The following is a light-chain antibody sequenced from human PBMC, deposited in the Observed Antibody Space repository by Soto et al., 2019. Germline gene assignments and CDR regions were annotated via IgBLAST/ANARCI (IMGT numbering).Light chain of an antibody. V-gene: IGKV1-9*01. J-gene: IGKJ1*01. CDR1: QGISSY. Sequence: DIQLTQSPSFLSASVGDRVTITCRASQGISSYLAWYQQKPGKAPKLLIYAASTLQSGVPSRFSGSGTGTEFTLTISSLQPEDFATYYCQQRNSYPRTFGQGPKVEIK. CDR3: QQRNSYPRT. CDR2: AAS.